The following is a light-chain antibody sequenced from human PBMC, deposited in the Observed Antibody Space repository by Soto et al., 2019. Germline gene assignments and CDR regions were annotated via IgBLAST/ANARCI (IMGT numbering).Light chain of an antibody. CDR2: RNN. CDR3: AAWDDSLSGRVV. CDR1: SSKIGSNY. V-gene: IGLV1-47*01. Sequence: QSVLTQPPSASGTPGQRVTISCSGSSSKIGSNYVYWYQQLPGTAPKLLIYRNNQRPSGVPDRFSGSKSGTSASLAICGLRSEDEADYYCAAWDDSLSGRVVFGGGTKLTVL. J-gene: IGLJ2*01.